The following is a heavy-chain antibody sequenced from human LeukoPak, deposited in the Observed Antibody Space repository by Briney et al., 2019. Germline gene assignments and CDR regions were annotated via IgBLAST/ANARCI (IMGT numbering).Heavy chain of an antibody. D-gene: IGHD5-18*01. CDR2: ISGSGGST. Sequence: GGSLRLSCAASGFTFSSYAMSWVRQAPGKGLEWVSAISGSGGSTYYADSVKGRFTISRDNSKNTLYLQMNSLRAEDTAVYYCAKSDVDTAMDPDAFDIWGQGTMVTASS. V-gene: IGHV3-23*01. CDR3: AKSDVDTAMDPDAFDI. J-gene: IGHJ3*02. CDR1: GFTFSSYA.